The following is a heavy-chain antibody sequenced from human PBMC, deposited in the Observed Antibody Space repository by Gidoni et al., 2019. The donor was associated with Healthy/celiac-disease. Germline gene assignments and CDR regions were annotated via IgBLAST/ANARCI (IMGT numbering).Heavy chain of an antibody. CDR1: GFSLSTSGVA. J-gene: IGHJ3*02. CDR2: IYWDDDK. CDR3: AHRSSVIMFGGAFDI. D-gene: IGHD3-16*01. Sequence: QITLKESGPTLVKPTQTLTLTCTFSGFSLSTSGVAVGWIRQPPGKALEWLALIYWDDDKRFSPSLKNRLTISRDTSKNQVVLTLTNMDPVDTATYYCAHRSSVIMFGGAFDIWGQGTMVTVSS. V-gene: IGHV2-5*02.